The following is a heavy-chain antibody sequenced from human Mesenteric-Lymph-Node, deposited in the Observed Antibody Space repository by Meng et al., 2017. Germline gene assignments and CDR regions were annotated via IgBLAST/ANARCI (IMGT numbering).Heavy chain of an antibody. CDR3: AKVTMDIVVVVAANDAFDI. CDR2: IYYSGST. V-gene: IGHV4-39*07. CDR1: GGSISSSSYY. Sequence: SETLSLTCTVSGGSISSSSYYWGWIRQPPGKGLEWIGSIYYSGSTYYNPSLKSRVTISVDTSKNQFSLKRSSVTAADTAVYYCAKVTMDIVVVVAANDAFDIWGQGTMVTVSS. D-gene: IGHD2-15*01. J-gene: IGHJ3*02.